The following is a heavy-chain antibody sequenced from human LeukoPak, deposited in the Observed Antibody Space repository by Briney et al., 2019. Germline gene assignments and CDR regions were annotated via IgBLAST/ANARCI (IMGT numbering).Heavy chain of an antibody. V-gene: IGHV4-59*01. J-gene: IGHJ3*02. D-gene: IGHD5-12*01. CDR1: GASIRSYF. Sequence: SETLSLTCSVSGASIRSYFWSWIRQSPGKGLEWIGYVYDNDISNFNPSLGSRVTILVDRSKSQFSLKLRSVTAADTAVYYCARGLVLATDDAFDIWGPGTVVTVSS. CDR2: VYDNDIS. CDR3: ARGLVLATDDAFDI.